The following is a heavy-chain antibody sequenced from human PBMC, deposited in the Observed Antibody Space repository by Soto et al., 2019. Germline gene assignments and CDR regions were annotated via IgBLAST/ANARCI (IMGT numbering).Heavy chain of an antibody. V-gene: IGHV3-73*01. CDR2: IRSKANSYAT. CDR3: TRARPPPSYDFWSGLGSYYYYYMDV. D-gene: IGHD3-3*01. Sequence: GGSLRLSCAASGFTFSGSAMHWVRQASGKGLEWVGRIRSKANSYATAYAASVKGRFTISRDDSKNTAYLQMNSLKTEDTAVYYCTRARPPPSYDFWSGLGSYYYYYMDVWGKGTTVTVSS. CDR1: GFTFSGSA. J-gene: IGHJ6*03.